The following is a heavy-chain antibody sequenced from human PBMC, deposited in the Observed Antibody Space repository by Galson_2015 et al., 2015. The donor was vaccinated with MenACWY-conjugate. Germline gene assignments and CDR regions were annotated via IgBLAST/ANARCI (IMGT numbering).Heavy chain of an antibody. Sequence: SLRLSCAASGFTFSSCAISWVRQAPGKGLEWVSGISGSGTNTYYADSVKGRFTISRDNSKNTLYLQMNTLRAEDTAVYYCAKTTRSSWSNLPSLPPYFDYWGQGTLVTVSS. CDR2: ISGSGTNT. CDR3: AKTTRSSWSNLPSLPPYFDY. D-gene: IGHD6-13*01. CDR1: GFTFSSCA. V-gene: IGHV3-23*01. J-gene: IGHJ4*02.